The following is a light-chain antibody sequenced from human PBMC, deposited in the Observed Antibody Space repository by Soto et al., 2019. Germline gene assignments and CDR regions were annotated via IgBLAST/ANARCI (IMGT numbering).Light chain of an antibody. J-gene: IGKJ1*01. V-gene: IGKV3-15*01. CDR3: QQYANWPWT. CDR1: QTISGT. CDR2: GAS. Sequence: EIVMTQSPATLSVSPGGRATLSCRASQTISGTLAWYQQKPGQAPRLLIHGASTRAPGFPARFSGSVSGTDFTLTISSLQSEDFAVYYCQQYANWPWTFGQGTKVEIK.